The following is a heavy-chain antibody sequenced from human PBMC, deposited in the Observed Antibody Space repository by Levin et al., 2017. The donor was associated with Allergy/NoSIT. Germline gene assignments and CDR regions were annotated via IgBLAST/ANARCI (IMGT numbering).Heavy chain of an antibody. CDR2: LNQDGSER. V-gene: IGHV3-7*03. CDR3: GRHLALSA. Sequence: GGSLRLSCAASGFTFTSNWMSWVRQVPGKGLEWVANLNQDGSERNYVDSVKGRFTISRDNAKNSLYLQMNNLRAEDTALYYCGRHLALSAWGQGTLVTVSS. CDR1: GFTFTSNW. J-gene: IGHJ5*02. D-gene: IGHD1-26*01.